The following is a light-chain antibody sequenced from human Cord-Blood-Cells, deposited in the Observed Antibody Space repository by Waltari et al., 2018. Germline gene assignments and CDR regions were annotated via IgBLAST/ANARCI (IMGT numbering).Light chain of an antibody. CDR2: GAS. CDR3: QQYNNWPIT. Sequence: EIVLTQSPAPMSVSPGDRATLSCRDSQSVRRTLAWSQQKPGHAPRLLIYGASTRATGSPASFSGSGSGTEFTLTISSLQSEDFAVYYGQQYNNWPITFGQGTRLEIK. V-gene: IGKV3-15*01. J-gene: IGKJ5*01. CDR1: QSVRRT.